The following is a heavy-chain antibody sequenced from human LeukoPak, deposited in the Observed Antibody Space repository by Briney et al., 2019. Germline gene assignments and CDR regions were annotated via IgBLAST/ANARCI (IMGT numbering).Heavy chain of an antibody. CDR1: GGTFSSYA. CDR2: IIPIFGTA. D-gene: IGHD4-17*01. Sequence: SVKVSCKASGGTFSSYAISWVRQAPGQGLEWMGGIIPIFGTANYAQKFQGRVTITADESTSTAYMELSSLRSEDTAVYYCAGRPLYGDPQGTGYYYFDYWGQGTLVTVSS. V-gene: IGHV1-69*13. J-gene: IGHJ4*02. CDR3: AGRPLYGDPQGTGYYYFDY.